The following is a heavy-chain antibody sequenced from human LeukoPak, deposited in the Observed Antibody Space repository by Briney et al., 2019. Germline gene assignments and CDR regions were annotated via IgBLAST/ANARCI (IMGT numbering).Heavy chain of an antibody. V-gene: IGHV1-2*06. CDR2: INPNSGGT. J-gene: IGHJ4*02. CDR3: ARDLADIVVVPAATPGEY. CDR1: GYTFTGYY. D-gene: IGHD2-2*01. Sequence: ASVKVSCKASGYTFTGYYMHWVRQAPGRGLEWMGRINPNSGGTNYAQKFQGRVTMTRDTSISTAYVELSRLRSDDTAVYYCARDLADIVVVPAATPGEYWGQGTLVTVSS.